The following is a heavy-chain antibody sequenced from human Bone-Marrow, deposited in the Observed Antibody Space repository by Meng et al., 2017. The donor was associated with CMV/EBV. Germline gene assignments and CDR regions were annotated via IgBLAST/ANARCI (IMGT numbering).Heavy chain of an antibody. D-gene: IGHD6-13*01. CDR1: GYTFTTYD. Sequence: ASVKVSCKASGYTFTTYDINWVRQAPGQGLEWMGWINPNSGGTNYAQKFQGRVTMTRDTSISTAYMELSRLRSDDTAVYYCARDSLAAAGHWGQGTLVTVSS. CDR2: INPNSGGT. V-gene: IGHV1-2*02. CDR3: ARDSLAAAGH. J-gene: IGHJ4*02.